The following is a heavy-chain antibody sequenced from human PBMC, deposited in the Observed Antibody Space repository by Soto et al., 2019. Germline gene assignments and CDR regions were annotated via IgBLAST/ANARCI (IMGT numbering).Heavy chain of an antibody. D-gene: IGHD3-16*01. CDR1: GFSLNSRPVG. CDR3: AHRRNDYGSWNEGVCDY. V-gene: IGHV2-5*02. Sequence: QITLKESGPTLVKPTQTLTLTCTFSGFSLNSRPVGVGWVRQPPGKALEWLAFIYWDDDKRYSPSLRSTLTVTKDASKNQVVLTLTNMDPVDTATYYCAHRRNDYGSWNEGVCDYWGQGILVTVYS. J-gene: IGHJ4*02. CDR2: IYWDDDK.